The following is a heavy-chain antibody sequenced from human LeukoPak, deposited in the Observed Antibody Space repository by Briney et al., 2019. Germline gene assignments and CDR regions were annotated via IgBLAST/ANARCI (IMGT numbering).Heavy chain of an antibody. CDR2: IYTSGST. V-gene: IGHV4-4*07. J-gene: IGHJ4*02. CDR1: GGSISSYY. CDR3: AREVLTIFGVVIGADY. Sequence: SETLSLTCTVSGGSISSYYWSWIRQPAGKGLEWIGRIYTSGSTNYNPSLKSRVTMSVDTSKNQFSLKLSSVTAADTAVYYCAREVLTIFGVVIGADYWGQGTLVTVSS. D-gene: IGHD3-3*01.